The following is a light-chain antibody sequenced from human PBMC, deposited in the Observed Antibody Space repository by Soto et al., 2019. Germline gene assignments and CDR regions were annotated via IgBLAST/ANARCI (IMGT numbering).Light chain of an antibody. Sequence: EVVMTQSPATLSVSPGERATLSCRASQSVSSNLAWYRQKPGQAPRLLMYGASTRATGIPARFSGSGSGTEFTLTISSLQSEDFAVYYCQQYNNWPRTFGQGTKVDIK. CDR3: QQYNNWPRT. CDR1: QSVSSN. V-gene: IGKV3D-15*01. CDR2: GAS. J-gene: IGKJ1*01.